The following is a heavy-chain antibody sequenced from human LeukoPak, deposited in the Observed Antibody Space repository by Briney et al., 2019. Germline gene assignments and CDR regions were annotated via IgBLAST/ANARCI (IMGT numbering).Heavy chain of an antibody. CDR3: ARDRESESDSEGDY. Sequence: PGGSLRLSCSASGFTFSRFWMSWLRQAPGKGLEYVALIKQGGSEIYHMDSVKGRFTISRDDATNSLYLQMNSLRVEDTALYYCARDRESESDSEGDYWGQGTLVTVSS. CDR1: GFTFSRFW. D-gene: IGHD4-11*01. J-gene: IGHJ4*02. CDR2: IKQGGSEI. V-gene: IGHV3-7*01.